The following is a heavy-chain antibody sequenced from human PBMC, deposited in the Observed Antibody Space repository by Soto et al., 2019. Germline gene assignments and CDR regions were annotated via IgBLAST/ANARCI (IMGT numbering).Heavy chain of an antibody. Sequence: GGSLRLSWEASGFSFTSFWMSWVRQAPGKGLEWVANIKQDGTEKYYADSVKGRFTISRDHAKNSLFLQMNSLRVDDTATYYCARTPPIVVWYSYMDVWAKGTTVTVSS. CDR3: ARTPPIVVWYSYMDV. D-gene: IGHD3-3*01. V-gene: IGHV3-7*01. J-gene: IGHJ6*03. CDR2: IKQDGTEK. CDR1: GFSFTSFW.